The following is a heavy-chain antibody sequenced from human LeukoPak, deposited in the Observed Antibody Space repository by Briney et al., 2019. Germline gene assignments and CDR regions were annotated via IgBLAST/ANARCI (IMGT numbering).Heavy chain of an antibody. J-gene: IGHJ4*02. Sequence: SQTLSLTCAISGDSVSSITAAWNWIRQSPSRGLEWLGRTYYRSKWYNDYAVSVKSRITINPDTSKNQFSLHLNSVTPEDTAVYYCARDRAGAPVYGDYEYFDYWGQGTLVTVSS. CDR2: TYYRSKWYN. CDR1: GDSVSSITAA. V-gene: IGHV6-1*01. CDR3: ARDRAGAPVYGDYEYFDY. D-gene: IGHD4-17*01.